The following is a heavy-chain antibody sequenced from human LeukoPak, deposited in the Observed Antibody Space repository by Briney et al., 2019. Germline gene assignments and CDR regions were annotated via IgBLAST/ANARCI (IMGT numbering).Heavy chain of an antibody. V-gene: IGHV3-23*01. CDR2: VTGAGNT. Sequence: GGSLRLFRAASGFTHSNYVMKWAPQPPGKGLEWVSAVTGAGNTYYADSVKGRFTISRDNSKNMVYLQMNSLSADDTAVYHCARRLGDYWGQGTLVTVSS. CDR3: ARRLGDY. J-gene: IGHJ4*02. CDR1: GFTHSNYV.